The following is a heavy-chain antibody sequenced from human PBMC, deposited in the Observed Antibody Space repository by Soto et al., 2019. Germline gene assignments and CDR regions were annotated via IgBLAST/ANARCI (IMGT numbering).Heavy chain of an antibody. J-gene: IGHJ3*02. Sequence: GASVKVSCKASGGTFSSYAISWVRQAPGQGLEWMGGIIPIFGTANYAQKFQGRVTITADKSTSTAYMELSSLRSEDTAVYYCARDPDYGDYGDAFDIWGQGTMVTVSS. CDR3: ARDPDYGDYGDAFDI. D-gene: IGHD4-17*01. V-gene: IGHV1-69*06. CDR1: GGTFSSYA. CDR2: IIPIFGTA.